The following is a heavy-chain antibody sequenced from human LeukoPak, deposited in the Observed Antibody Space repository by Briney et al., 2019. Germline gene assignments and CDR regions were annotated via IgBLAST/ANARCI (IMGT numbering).Heavy chain of an antibody. CDR1: GFTFSIYG. Sequence: PGMSLRLSCAASGFTFSIYGINWVRQAPGKGLEWVAIIWYDGSNKYFAESVMGRFSISKDNSKNTVYLQMNSLRVEDTAVYYCARAGIGNALDYWGQGTLVTVSP. CDR3: ARAGIGNALDY. CDR2: IWYDGSNK. J-gene: IGHJ4*02. V-gene: IGHV3-33*01. D-gene: IGHD2-2*01.